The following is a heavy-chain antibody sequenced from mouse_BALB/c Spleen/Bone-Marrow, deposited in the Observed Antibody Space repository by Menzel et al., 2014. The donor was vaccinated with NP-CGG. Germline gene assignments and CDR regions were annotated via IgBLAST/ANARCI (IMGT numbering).Heavy chain of an antibody. CDR1: GYSITSGYY. D-gene: IGHD1-1*01. CDR2: ISYDGSN. V-gene: IGHV3-6*02. J-gene: IGHJ2*01. CDR3: ARGNYYGSTSGYYFDY. Sequence: EVQRVESGPGLVKPSQSLSLTCSVTGYSITSGYYWNWIRQFPGNKLEWMGYISYDGSNNYNPSLKNRISITRDTSKNQFFLKLNSVTTEDSVTYYCARGNYYGSTSGYYFDYWGLGTTLTVSS.